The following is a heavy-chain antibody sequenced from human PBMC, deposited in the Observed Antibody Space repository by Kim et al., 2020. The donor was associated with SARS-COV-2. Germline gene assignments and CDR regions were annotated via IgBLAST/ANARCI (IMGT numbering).Heavy chain of an antibody. CDR3: AWGQDRAKAAY. Sequence: SETLSLTCSVYGASFRNYYSSWFRQPPGKGLEWIGEIHPSGSTSYNLSLQSRVTISIDSSKDDLSLKLTSVTAADTAVYFCAWGQDRAKAAYWGQGALVTVSS. J-gene: IGHJ4*02. D-gene: IGHD5-18*01. CDR1: GASFRNYY. CDR2: IHPSGST. V-gene: IGHV4-34*01.